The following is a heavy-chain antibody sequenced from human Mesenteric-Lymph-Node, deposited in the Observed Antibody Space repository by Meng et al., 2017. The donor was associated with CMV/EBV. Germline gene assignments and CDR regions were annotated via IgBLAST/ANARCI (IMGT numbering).Heavy chain of an antibody. V-gene: IGHV4-34*01. D-gene: IGHD2-2*01. CDR2: MYHSGST. CDR3: ARGPKVVPAAFDAFDI. Sequence: SETLSLTCAVYGGSFSGYYWSWIRQPPGKGLEWIGSMYHSGSTYYNPSLKSRVTMSIDTSKNQFSLKLSSVTAADTAVYYCARGPKVVPAAFDAFDIWGQGTMVTVSS. CDR1: GGSFSGYY. J-gene: IGHJ3*02.